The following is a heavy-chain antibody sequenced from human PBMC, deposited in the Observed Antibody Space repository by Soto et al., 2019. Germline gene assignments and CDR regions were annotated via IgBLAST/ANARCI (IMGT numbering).Heavy chain of an antibody. J-gene: IGHJ6*02. D-gene: IGHD6-13*01. Sequence: GGSLRLSCAASGFTFSSYEMNWVRQAPGKGLEWVSYISSSGSTIYYADSVKGRFTISRDNAKNSLYLQMNSLRAEDTAVYYCARDWGSSWLYYYYGMDVWGQGTTVTVSS. CDR2: ISSSGSTI. V-gene: IGHV3-48*03. CDR1: GFTFSSYE. CDR3: ARDWGSSWLYYYYGMDV.